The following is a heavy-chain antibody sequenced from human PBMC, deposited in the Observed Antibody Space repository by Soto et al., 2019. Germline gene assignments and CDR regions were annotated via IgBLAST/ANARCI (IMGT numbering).Heavy chain of an antibody. V-gene: IGHV3-23*01. CDR1: GFTFSSYS. J-gene: IGHJ4*02. CDR3: AKRAGGGGEPIDH. CDR2: ISGSSSSI. D-gene: IGHD2-8*02. Sequence: GSLRLSCAASGFTFSSYSMNWVRQAPGKGLEWISVISGSSSSIYYADAVKGRFTISRDDSKSTVYLQMNSLRAEDTAVYYCAKRAGGGGEPIDHWGQGTLVTVSS.